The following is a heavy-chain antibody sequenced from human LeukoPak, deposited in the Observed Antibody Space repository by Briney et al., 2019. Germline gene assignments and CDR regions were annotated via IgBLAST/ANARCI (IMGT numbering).Heavy chain of an antibody. J-gene: IGHJ4*02. CDR3: ARHSLIGTTPFDY. V-gene: IGHV1-46*01. Sequence: ASVKVSCKASGYTFISYYIHWVRQAPGQGLEWMGLINPSSGNTPYAQQFQGRVTTTRDTSTSTVYMELSSLRSEDTAVYYCARHSLIGTTPFDYWGQGTLVTVPS. CDR2: INPSSGNT. CDR1: GYTFISYY. D-gene: IGHD1-20*01.